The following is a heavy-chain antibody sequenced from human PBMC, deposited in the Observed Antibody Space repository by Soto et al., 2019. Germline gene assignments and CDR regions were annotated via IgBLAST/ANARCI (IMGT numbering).Heavy chain of an antibody. J-gene: IGHJ4*02. CDR1: GYTFTSYG. D-gene: IGHD4-17*01. V-gene: IGHV1-18*01. Sequence: QVQLVQSGAEVKKPGASVRVSCKASGYTFTSYGITWVRQAPGQGLEWMGWISVYNGNTNYAQMLQGRVTMTTDTATTAAYMELSGLRSDDTAVYYCARGQKLFQYGRFYYWGQGNLVTVPS. CDR2: ISVYNGNT. CDR3: ARGQKLFQYGRFYY.